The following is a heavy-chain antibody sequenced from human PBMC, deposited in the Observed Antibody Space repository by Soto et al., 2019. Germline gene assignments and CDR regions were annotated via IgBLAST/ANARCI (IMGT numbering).Heavy chain of an antibody. J-gene: IGHJ6*02. Sequence: QVQLVQSGAEVKKPGASVKVSCKASGYTFTNYAMHWVRQAPGQRLEWMGWINAGNGNTKYSQKFQGRVTITRDTSASTAYMELRSLRSEATAVYYCARGPLLWGDVWGQGTTVTVSS. D-gene: IGHD3-10*01. CDR2: INAGNGNT. V-gene: IGHV1-3*01. CDR3: ARGPLLWGDV. CDR1: GYTFTNYA.